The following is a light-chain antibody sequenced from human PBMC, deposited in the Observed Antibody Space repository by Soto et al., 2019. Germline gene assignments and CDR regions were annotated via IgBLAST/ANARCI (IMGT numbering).Light chain of an antibody. J-gene: IGKJ4*01. CDR3: QQRSNWRGT. CDR1: QSISKY. V-gene: IGKV3-11*01. CDR2: DAC. Sequence: EIVLTQSPVTLSLSPGERATLSCRASQSISKYLAWYQQKSGQAPRLLIYDACNRASGIPARFTGSGSGTDFTLTISSLEPEDFAVYYCQQRSNWRGTFGGGTKVEIK.